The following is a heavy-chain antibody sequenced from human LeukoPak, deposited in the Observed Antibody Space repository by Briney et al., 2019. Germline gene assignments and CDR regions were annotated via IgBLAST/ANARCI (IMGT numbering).Heavy chain of an antibody. CDR3: ARVRGYYSDY. V-gene: IGHV1-46*01. CDR2: INPSGGTT. D-gene: IGHD3-10*01. CDR1: GYTFTSYY. Sequence: GASVKVSCTASGYTFTSYYMHWVRQAPGKGLEWMGIINPSGGTTNYAQKFQGRVTMTRDTSTSTVYMELSSLRSEDTAVYYCARVRGYYSDYWGQGTLVTVSS. J-gene: IGHJ4*02.